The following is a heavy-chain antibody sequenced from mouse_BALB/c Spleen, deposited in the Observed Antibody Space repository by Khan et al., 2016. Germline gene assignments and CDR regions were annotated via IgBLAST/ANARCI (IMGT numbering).Heavy chain of an antibody. CDR1: GFSLIAYG. Sequence: QVQLKESGPGLVAPSQSLSITCTVSGFSLIAYGVNWVRQPPGKSLEWLGMIWGDGTTDYNSALKPRLNITTDNSKSQVFLTMNSLQTDDTARYYCARDGWGYYAMDYWGQGTSVTVSS. CDR2: IWGDGTT. D-gene: IGHD2-2*01. CDR3: ARDGWGYYAMDY. V-gene: IGHV2-6-7*01. J-gene: IGHJ4*01.